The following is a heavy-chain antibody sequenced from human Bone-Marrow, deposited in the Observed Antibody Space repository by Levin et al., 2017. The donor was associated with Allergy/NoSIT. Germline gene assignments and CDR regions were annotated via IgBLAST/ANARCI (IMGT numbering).Heavy chain of an antibody. V-gene: IGHV3-30-3*01. CDR1: GFTFSSYA. CDR3: ARRMGIVATSGLDY. J-gene: IGHJ4*02. CDR2: ISYDGSNK. Sequence: PGGSLRLSCAASGFTFSSYAMHWVRQAPGKGLEWVAVISYDGSNKYYADSVKGRFTISRDNSKNTLYLQMNSLRAEDTAVYYCARRMGIVATSGLDYWGQGTLVTVSS. D-gene: IGHD5-12*01.